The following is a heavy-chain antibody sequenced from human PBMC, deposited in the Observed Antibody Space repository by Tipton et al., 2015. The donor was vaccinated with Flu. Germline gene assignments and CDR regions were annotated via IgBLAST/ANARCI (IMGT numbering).Heavy chain of an antibody. D-gene: IGHD6-19*01. CDR1: GGSMNSYY. J-gene: IGHJ4*02. V-gene: IGHV4-59*01. CDR3: VSGYSSGHHDY. CDR2: VYYTGST. Sequence: TLSLTCTVSGGSMNSYYWCWIRQPPGKGLEWIGYVYYTGSTNYNPSLKSRVTMSVNTSKKQFSLNLSPVTAADTAVNFCVSGYSSGHHDYWGQGTLVTVSS.